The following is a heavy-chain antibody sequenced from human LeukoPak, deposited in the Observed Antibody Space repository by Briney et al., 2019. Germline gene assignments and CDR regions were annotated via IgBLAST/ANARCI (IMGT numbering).Heavy chain of an antibody. D-gene: IGHD2-2*01. CDR3: ARATAAAPDY. Sequence: ASVKVSCMASGYTFTSYYMRWVRQAPGQGLEWMGIINPSGGSTSYAQKFQGRVTMTRDTSTSTVYMELSSLRSEDTAVYYCARATAAAPDYWGQGTLVTVSS. CDR2: INPSGGST. J-gene: IGHJ4*02. V-gene: IGHV1-46*01. CDR1: GYTFTSYY.